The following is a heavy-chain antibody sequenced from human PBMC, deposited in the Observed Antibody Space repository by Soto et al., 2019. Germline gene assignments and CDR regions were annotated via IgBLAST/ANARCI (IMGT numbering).Heavy chain of an antibody. CDR3: AVRKTGSFFDY. CDR2: ISGSGGST. CDR1: GFTFSTYA. D-gene: IGHD1-26*01. Sequence: GGSLRLSCAASGFTFSTYAMSWVRQAPGKGLEWVSAISGSGGSTYYTDSVKGRFTISRDNSKNTLYLQMNSLRAEDTAVYYCAVRKTGSFFDYWGQGTLVTVSS. J-gene: IGHJ4*02. V-gene: IGHV3-23*01.